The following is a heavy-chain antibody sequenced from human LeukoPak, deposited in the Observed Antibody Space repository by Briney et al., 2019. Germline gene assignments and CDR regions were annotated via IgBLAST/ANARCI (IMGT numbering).Heavy chain of an antibody. CDR3: AREPVPGTTYSYSYGMDV. CDR2: INAGNGNT. V-gene: IGHV1-3*01. CDR1: GYTFTSYA. J-gene: IGHJ6*02. Sequence: ASVKVSCKASGYTFTSYAMHWVRQAPGQRLEWMGWINAGNGNTKYSQRFQGRVTITRDTSASTAYMELSSLRSEDTAVYYCAREPVPGTTYSYSYGMDVWGQGTTVTVSS. D-gene: IGHD1-1*01.